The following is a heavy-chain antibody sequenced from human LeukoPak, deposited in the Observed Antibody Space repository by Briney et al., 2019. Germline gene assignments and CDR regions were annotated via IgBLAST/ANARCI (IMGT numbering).Heavy chain of an antibody. J-gene: IGHJ5*02. CDR1: GGSISSSSYY. CDR3: ARVDIPEPGIAVAGTGWFDP. V-gene: IGHV4-39*07. Sequence: TTSETLSLTCTVSGGSISSSSYYWGWIRQPPGKGLEWIGSIYYSGSTYYNPSLKSRVTISVDTSKNQFSLKLSSVTAADTAVYYCARVDIPEPGIAVAGTGWFDPWGQGTLVTVSS. D-gene: IGHD6-19*01. CDR2: IYYSGST.